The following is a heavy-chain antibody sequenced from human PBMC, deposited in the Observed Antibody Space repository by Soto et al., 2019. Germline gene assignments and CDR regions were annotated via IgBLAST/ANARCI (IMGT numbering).Heavy chain of an antibody. Sequence: SETLALTCTVSGGSISSYFWSWIRQPSGKGLEWIGEIYKSGSTDYNPSLKSRFTISADTSKNQFSLRLSSVTAADTAVYYCARRSSSWHAFDIWGQGTMVTVSS. CDR2: IYKSGST. J-gene: IGHJ3*02. CDR3: ARRSSSWHAFDI. D-gene: IGHD6-13*01. V-gene: IGHV4-4*09. CDR1: GGSISSYF.